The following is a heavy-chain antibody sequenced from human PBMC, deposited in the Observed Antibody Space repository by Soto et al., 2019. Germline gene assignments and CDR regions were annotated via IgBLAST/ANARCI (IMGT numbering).Heavy chain of an antibody. CDR2: IYHSGST. D-gene: IGHD1-7*01. CDR3: AGRYITGTTYYYYGMDV. Sequence: SETLSLTCAVYGGSFSGYYWSWIRQPPGKGLEWIGEIYHSGSTNYNPSLKSRVTISVDKSKNQFSLKLSSVTAADTAVYYCAGRYITGTTYYYYGMDVWGQGTLVTVSS. J-gene: IGHJ6*02. V-gene: IGHV4-34*01. CDR1: GGSFSGYY.